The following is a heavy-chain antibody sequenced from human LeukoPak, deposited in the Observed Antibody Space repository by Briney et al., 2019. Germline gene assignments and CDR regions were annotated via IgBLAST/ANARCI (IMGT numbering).Heavy chain of an antibody. CDR3: AMEDDYSVY. CDR2: INPSSGGT. V-gene: IGHV1-2*02. Sequence: ASVKVSCKASGYTFTGYYMRWVRQAPGQGLEWMGWINPSSGGTNYAQKFQGRVTMTRDTSISTAYMELSRLRSDDTAVYYCAMEDDYSVYWGQGTLVTVSS. D-gene: IGHD2-15*01. CDR1: GYTFTGYY. J-gene: IGHJ4*02.